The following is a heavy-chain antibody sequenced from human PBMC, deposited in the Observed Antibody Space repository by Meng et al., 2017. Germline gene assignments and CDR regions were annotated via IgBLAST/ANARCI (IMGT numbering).Heavy chain of an antibody. V-gene: IGHV4-31*03. J-gene: IGHJ4*02. D-gene: IGHD6-19*01. CDR1: GGSISSGGYY. CDR2: IYYSGST. CDR3: ASGYSSGWVDY. Sequence: SETLSLTCTVSGGSISSGGYYWSWIRQHPGKGLEWIGYIYYSGSTYYNPSLKSRVTISVDTSKNQFSLKLSSMTAADTAVYYCASGYSSGWVDYWGQGTLVTVSS.